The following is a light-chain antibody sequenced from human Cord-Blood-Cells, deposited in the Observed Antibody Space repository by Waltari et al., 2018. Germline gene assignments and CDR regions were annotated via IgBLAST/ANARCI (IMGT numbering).Light chain of an antibody. Sequence: SYVLTQPPSVSVAPGQTARITCGGNNIGSKSVNWYQQKPGQAPVLVIYYDNDRPSGIPERFSGSNSGNTATLTISRVEAGDEADYYCQVWDSSSDHVVFGGGTKLTVL. J-gene: IGLJ2*01. V-gene: IGLV3-21*04. CDR3: QVWDSSSDHVV. CDR1: NIGSKS. CDR2: YDN.